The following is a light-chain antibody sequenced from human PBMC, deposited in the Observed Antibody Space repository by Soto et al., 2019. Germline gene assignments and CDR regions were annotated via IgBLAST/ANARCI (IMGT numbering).Light chain of an antibody. CDR3: QQANSFPIT. CDR2: AAS. J-gene: IGKJ5*01. Sequence: DIQITQSPSTLSGSLLDRVTITCRASQSISSWVAWYQQKPGKAPKLLIYAASSVQSGVPSRFSGSGSGTDFTLTISSLQPEDFATYYCQQANSFPITFGQGTRLEI. CDR1: QSISSW. V-gene: IGKV1-12*01.